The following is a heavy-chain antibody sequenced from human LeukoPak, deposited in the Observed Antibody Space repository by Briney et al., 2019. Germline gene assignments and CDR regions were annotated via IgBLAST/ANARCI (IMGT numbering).Heavy chain of an antibody. D-gene: IGHD4-11*01. CDR3: ARSGGLQKFDY. CDR2: ISYDGNTI. Sequence: GGSLRLSCAASEFSFSNYALHWVRQAPGKGLQWVAVISYDGNTIHYADSVKGRFIISRDTSKNTLYLQMNSLRAEDTAVYYCARSGGLQKFDYWGQGTLVTVSS. CDR1: EFSFSNYA. J-gene: IGHJ4*02. V-gene: IGHV3-30-3*01.